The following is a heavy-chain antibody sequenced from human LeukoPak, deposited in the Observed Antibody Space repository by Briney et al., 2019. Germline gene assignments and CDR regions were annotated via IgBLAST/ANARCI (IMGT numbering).Heavy chain of an antibody. CDR2: IYHSGTT. V-gene: IGHV4-39*02. CDR3: ARDGTSTDDY. Sequence: SETLSLTCTVSGGSITNANYYWGWIRQPPGKGLEWIGTIYHSGTTYYNSSLKSRVTISVYTSKNQFSLRLSSVTAADTAVYYCARDGTSTDDYWGQGTLVTVSS. CDR1: GGSITNANYY. D-gene: IGHD2-2*01. J-gene: IGHJ4*02.